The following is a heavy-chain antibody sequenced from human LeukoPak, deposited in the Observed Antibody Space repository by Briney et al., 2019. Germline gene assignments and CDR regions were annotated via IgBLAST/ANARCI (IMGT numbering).Heavy chain of an antibody. D-gene: IGHD2-8*01. V-gene: IGHV4-4*07. Sequence: PSETLSLTCTVSGGSISRYYWSWLRQPAGKGLEWIGRIYTSGRTNYNPSLKSRVTMSVDTSKNQFSLNLSSVTAADTAVYYCARASMVPLYNWFDPWGQGTLVTVSS. CDR1: GGSISRYY. CDR2: IYTSGRT. CDR3: ARASMVPLYNWFDP. J-gene: IGHJ5*02.